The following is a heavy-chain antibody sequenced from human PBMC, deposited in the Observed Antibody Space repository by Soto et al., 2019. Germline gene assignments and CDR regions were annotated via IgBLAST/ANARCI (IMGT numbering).Heavy chain of an antibody. Sequence: LSLTCTVSGGSVRGGYYYWSWIRQPPGKGLEWIGYIDYSGSTNYNPSLKSRVTMSIDTSKNQFSLKLSSVTAADTAVYYCAGTTIFGVVIIYRFDPWGQGTLVTVSS. CDR1: GGSVRGGYYY. D-gene: IGHD3-3*01. CDR3: AGTTIFGVVIIYRFDP. CDR2: IDYSGST. V-gene: IGHV4-61*01. J-gene: IGHJ5*02.